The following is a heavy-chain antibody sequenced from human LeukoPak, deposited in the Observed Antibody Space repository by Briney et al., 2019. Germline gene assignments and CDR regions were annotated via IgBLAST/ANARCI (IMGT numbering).Heavy chain of an antibody. CDR1: GFTFSSYS. V-gene: IGHV3-21*01. CDR2: ISSSSSYI. J-gene: IGHJ6*02. D-gene: IGHD2-15*01. CDR3: ARDTDGGYYYYGMDV. Sequence: PGGSLRLSCAASGFTFSSYSMNWVRQAPGKGLEWVSSISSSSSYIYYADSVKGRFTISRDNAKNSLYLQMNSLRAEDTAVYYCARDTDGGYYYYGMDVWGQGTTVTVSS.